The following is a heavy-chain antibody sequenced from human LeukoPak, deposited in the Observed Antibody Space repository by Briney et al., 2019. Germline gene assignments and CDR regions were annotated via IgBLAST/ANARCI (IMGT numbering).Heavy chain of an antibody. V-gene: IGHV3-33*01. D-gene: IGHD5-18*01. J-gene: IGHJ6*02. CDR2: IWYDGSNK. CDR1: GFTFSSYG. CDR3: ARIPREYSYEPWGYGMDV. Sequence: GGSLRLSCAASGFTFSSYGMHRVRQAPGKGLEWVAVIWYDGSNKYYADSVKGRFTISRDNSKNTLYLQMNSLRAEDTAVYYCARIPREYSYEPWGYGMDVWGQGTTVTVSS.